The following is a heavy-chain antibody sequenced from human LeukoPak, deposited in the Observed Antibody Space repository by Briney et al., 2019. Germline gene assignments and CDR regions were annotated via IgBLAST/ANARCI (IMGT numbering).Heavy chain of an antibody. CDR2: ISGSGGST. J-gene: IGHJ4*02. CDR1: GFTFSSYA. CDR3: AKVIVVVPAAIPYFDY. Sequence: GGSLRLSCAASGFTFSSYAMSWGRQAPGKGLEWVSAISGSGGSTYYADSVKGRFTISRDNSKNTLYLQMNSLRAEDTAVYYCAKVIVVVPAAIPYFDYWGQGTLVTVSS. D-gene: IGHD2-2*02. V-gene: IGHV3-23*01.